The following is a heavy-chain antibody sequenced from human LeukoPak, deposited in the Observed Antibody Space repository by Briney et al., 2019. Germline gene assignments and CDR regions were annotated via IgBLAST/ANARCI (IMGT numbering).Heavy chain of an antibody. J-gene: IGHJ4*02. CDR2: IYYSGST. V-gene: IGHV4-59*01. Sequence: NPSETLSLTCTVSGGSISSYYWSWIRQPPGKGLEWIGYIYYSGSTNYNPSLKSRVTISVDTSKNQFSLKLSSVTAADTAVYYCARVASTSTFDYWGQGTLVTVSS. CDR3: ARVASTSTFDY. CDR1: GGSISSYY. D-gene: IGHD1-1*01.